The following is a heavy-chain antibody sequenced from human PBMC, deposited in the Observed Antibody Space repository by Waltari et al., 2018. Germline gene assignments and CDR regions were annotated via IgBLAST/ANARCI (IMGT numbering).Heavy chain of an antibody. CDR3: ARRISSGWYPKNHWYFDL. CDR1: GYSISSGSY. D-gene: IGHD6-19*01. CDR2: IYHSGST. Sequence: QVQLQESGPGLVKPSETLSLTCAVSGYSISSGSYWGWIRQPPGRGLEWIGSIYHSGSTYYNPSLKSRVTISVDTSKNQFSLKLSSVTAADTAVYYCARRISSGWYPKNHWYFDLWGRGTLVTVSS. V-gene: IGHV4-38-2*01. J-gene: IGHJ2*01.